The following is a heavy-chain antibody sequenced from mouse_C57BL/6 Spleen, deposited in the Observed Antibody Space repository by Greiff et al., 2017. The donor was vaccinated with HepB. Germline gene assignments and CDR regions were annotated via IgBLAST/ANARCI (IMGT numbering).Heavy chain of an antibody. J-gene: IGHJ4*01. CDR3: AKRELGRGGAMDY. V-gene: IGHV2-9*01. D-gene: IGHD4-1*01. CDR2: IWGGGST. CDR1: GFSFTSYG. Sequence: VHLVESGPGLVAPSQRLSITCTVSGFSFTSYGVDWVRQPPGKGLEWLGVIWGGGSTNYNSALMSRLSISKDNSKSQVFLKMNSLQTDDTAMYYCAKRELGRGGAMDYWGQGTSVTVSS.